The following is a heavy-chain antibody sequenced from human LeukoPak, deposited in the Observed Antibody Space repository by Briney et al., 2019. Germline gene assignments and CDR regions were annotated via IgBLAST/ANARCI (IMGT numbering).Heavy chain of an antibody. Sequence: GASVKVSCKVSGYTLTELSMRWVRQAPGKGLEWMGGFDPEDGETIYAQKFQGRVTMTEDTSTDTAHMELSSLRSEDTAVYYCATDKRDTGSYWDYWGQGTLVTVSS. CDR1: GYTLTELS. CDR3: ATDKRDTGSYWDY. D-gene: IGHD3-10*01. V-gene: IGHV1-24*01. J-gene: IGHJ4*02. CDR2: FDPEDGET.